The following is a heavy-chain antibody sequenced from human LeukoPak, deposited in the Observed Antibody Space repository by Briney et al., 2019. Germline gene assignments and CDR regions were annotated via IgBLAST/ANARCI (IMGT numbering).Heavy chain of an antibody. Sequence: VASVTVSCKASGYTFTSYAMNWVRQAPGQGLEWMGWINTNTGNPTYAQGFTGRFVFSLDTSVSTAYLQISSLKAEDTAVYYCARGAYYYDSSGYYPYYFDYWGQGTLVTVSS. CDR1: GYTFTSYA. V-gene: IGHV7-4-1*02. J-gene: IGHJ4*02. CDR3: ARGAYYYDSSGYYPYYFDY. D-gene: IGHD3-22*01. CDR2: INTNTGNP.